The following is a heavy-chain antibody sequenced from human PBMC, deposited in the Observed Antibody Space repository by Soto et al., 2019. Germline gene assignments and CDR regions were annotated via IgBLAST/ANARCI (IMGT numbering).Heavy chain of an antibody. CDR1: GYTFTGYY. V-gene: IGHV1-2*02. D-gene: IGHD3-3*01. Sequence: ASVKVSCKASGYTFTGYYMHWVRQAPGQGLEWMGWINPNSGGTNYAQKFQGRVTMTRDTSISTAYMELSRLRSDDTAVYYCARDSAPNYDFWSGYHAAHYWFDPWGQGTLVTVSS. CDR2: INPNSGGT. CDR3: ARDSAPNYDFWSGYHAAHYWFDP. J-gene: IGHJ5*02.